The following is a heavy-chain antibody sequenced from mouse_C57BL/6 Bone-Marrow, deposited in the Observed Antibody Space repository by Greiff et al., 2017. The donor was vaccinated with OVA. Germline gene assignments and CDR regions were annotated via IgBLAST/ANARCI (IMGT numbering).Heavy chain of an antibody. CDR2: IWSGGST. CDR1: GFSLTSYG. Sequence: QVQLQQSGPGLVQPSQSLSITCTVSGFSLTSYGVHWVRQSPGKGLEWLGVIWSGGSTDYNAAFISRLSISKDNSKSQVVFKMNSLQADDTAIYYCARKETAQAHYAMDYWGQGTSVTVSS. J-gene: IGHJ4*01. CDR3: ARKETAQAHYAMDY. V-gene: IGHV2-2*01. D-gene: IGHD3-2*02.